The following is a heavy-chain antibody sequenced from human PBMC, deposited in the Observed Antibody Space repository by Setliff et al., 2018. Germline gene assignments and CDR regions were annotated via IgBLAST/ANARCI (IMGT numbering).Heavy chain of an antibody. D-gene: IGHD3-3*01. CDR1: GGSINNYY. V-gene: IGHV4-4*07. CDR3: ARLSWNGLRYYGLDV. J-gene: IGHJ6*02. CDR2: IHSSGTT. Sequence: SETLSLTCTISGGSINNYYWNWIRQSADKGLEWIGRIHSSGTTNYNPSLKSRATISVDTSTNQFSLKLRSVTAADTAVYYCARLSWNGLRYYGLDVWGQGTTVTVSS.